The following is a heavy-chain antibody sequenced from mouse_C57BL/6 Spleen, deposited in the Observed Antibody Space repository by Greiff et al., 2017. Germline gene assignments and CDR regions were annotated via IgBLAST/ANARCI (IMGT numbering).Heavy chain of an antibody. D-gene: IGHD1-1*01. CDR3: ARWDYYYGSSYFDY. V-gene: IGHV1-26*01. CDR1: GYTFTDYY. J-gene: IGHJ2*01. Sequence: EVQLQQSGPELVKPGASVKISCKASGYTFTDYYMNWVKQSHGKSLEWIGDINPNNGGTSYNQKFKGKATLTVDKSSSTAYMELRSLTSEDSAVYYGARWDYYYGSSYFDYWGQGTTLTVSS. CDR2: INPNNGGT.